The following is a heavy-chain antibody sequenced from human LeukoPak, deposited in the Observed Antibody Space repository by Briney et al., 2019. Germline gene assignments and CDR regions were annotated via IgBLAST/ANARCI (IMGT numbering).Heavy chain of an antibody. V-gene: IGHV3-7*01. CDR2: IKQDGSDT. J-gene: IGHJ4*02. CDR1: VVTFSDDW. Sequence: GLPRLSSAAPVVTFSDDWMAWVRQAPGKGLEWVANIKQDGSDTYYVDSVRGRFTISRDNTKNSLFLQMNSLRVEETAVYYCANLWEMGYWGQGTLVTVSS. D-gene: IGHD5-24*01. CDR3: ANLWEMGY.